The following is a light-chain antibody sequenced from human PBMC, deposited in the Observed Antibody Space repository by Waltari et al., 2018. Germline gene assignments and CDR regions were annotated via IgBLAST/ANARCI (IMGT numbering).Light chain of an antibody. CDR2: KDN. Sequence: SYEVTQPPSVSVSPGQTASITCSGDKLGDKYASWYQQKPGQSPVLVIYKDNKRPPGIPERFSGSSSGNTATLTISGTQAMDEADYYCQAWDSTTRVFGAGTKVTVL. J-gene: IGLJ1*01. CDR3: QAWDSTTRV. V-gene: IGLV3-1*01. CDR1: KLGDKY.